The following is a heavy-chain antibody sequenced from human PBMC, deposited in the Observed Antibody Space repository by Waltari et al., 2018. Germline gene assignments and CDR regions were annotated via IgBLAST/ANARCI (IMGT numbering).Heavy chain of an antibody. CDR3: ARVEYTYGPYCFDS. D-gene: IGHD5-18*01. Sequence: EVQLVESGGGLVQPGGSLRLSWEAAGFTFSSEWMHWVRQTPGKGLVWVSRISSDGNTTTYADSVKGRFTISRDNAKNTLYLQMNSLRAEDTALYYCARVEYTYGPYCFDSWGQGTPVTVSS. CDR1: GFTFSSEW. CDR2: ISSDGNTT. J-gene: IGHJ4*02. V-gene: IGHV3-74*01.